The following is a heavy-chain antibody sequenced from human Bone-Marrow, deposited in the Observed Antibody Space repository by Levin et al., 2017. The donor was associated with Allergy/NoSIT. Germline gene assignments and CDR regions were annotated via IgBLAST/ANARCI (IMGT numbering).Heavy chain of an antibody. CDR2: INHSGST. V-gene: IGHV4-34*01. CDR3: ARGKDIVQMPAAIERNRDYYFGMDV. J-gene: IGHJ6*02. Sequence: PSETLSLTCAVYSGSFSPYYWSWIRQPPGKGLEWIGEINHSGSTNYNPSLKSRVTISVDTSKNQFSLRLKSVTAADTGLYYCARGKDIVQMPAAIERNRDYYFGMDVWDQGASVTVSS. D-gene: IGHD2-8*01. CDR1: SGSFSPYY.